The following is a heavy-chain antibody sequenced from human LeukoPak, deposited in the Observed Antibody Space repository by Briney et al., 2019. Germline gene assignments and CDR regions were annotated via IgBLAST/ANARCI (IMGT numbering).Heavy chain of an antibody. V-gene: IGHV3-23*01. J-gene: IGHJ4*02. D-gene: IGHD5-18*01. CDR3: AKGGIIPPPTLYSYGYSADY. CDR1: GFTFSSYA. CDR2: ISGSGGST. Sequence: PGGSLRLSCAASGFTFSSYAMSWVRQAPGKGLEWVSAISGSGGSTYYADSVKGRFTISRDNSKNTLYLQMNSLRAEDTAVYYCAKGGIIPPPTLYSYGYSADYWGQGTLVTVSS.